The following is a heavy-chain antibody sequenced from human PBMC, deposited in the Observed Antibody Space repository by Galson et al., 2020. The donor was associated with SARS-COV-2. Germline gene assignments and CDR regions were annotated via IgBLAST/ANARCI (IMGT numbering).Heavy chain of an antibody. CDR2: IKQDGSEK. CDR1: GFTFSSYW. V-gene: IGHV3-7*01. CDR3: ASLPGLYYYYGMGG. J-gene: IGHJ6*02. Sequence: GGSLRLSCAACGFTFSSYWMSWVRQAPGKGLEWVANIKQDGSEKYYVDSVTGRFTIPRDNAKNSLYLQMNSLRAEDTAVYYCASLPGLYYYYGMGGWGQGTTVTVSS.